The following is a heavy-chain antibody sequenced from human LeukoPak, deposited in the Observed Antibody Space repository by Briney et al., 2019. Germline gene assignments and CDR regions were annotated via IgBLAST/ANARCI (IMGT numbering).Heavy chain of an antibody. V-gene: IGHV4-4*07. D-gene: IGHD6-13*01. CDR3: ARLEGRGSSWYFAFDI. CDR2: IYTSGST. CDR1: GGSISSYY. J-gene: IGHJ3*02. Sequence: SETLSLTCTVSGGSISSYYWSWIRQPAGKGLEWIGRIYTSGSTNYNPSLKSRVTISVDTSKNQFSLKLSSVTAADTAVYYCARLEGRGSSWYFAFDIWGQGTMVTVSS.